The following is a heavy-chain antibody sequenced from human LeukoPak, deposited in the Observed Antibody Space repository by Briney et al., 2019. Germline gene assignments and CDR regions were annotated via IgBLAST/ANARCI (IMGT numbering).Heavy chain of an antibody. V-gene: IGHV4-61*02. CDR1: SGSITRSEYY. D-gene: IGHD1-26*01. CDR2: IYTSGST. Sequence: PSETLSLTCTVSSGSITRSEYYWRWIRQSPGKGQEWIGRIYTSGSTNYNPSLKSRVTISVDTSKNQFSLKLSSVTAADTAVYYCARVRVIVGPYLDSGAFDIWGQGTMVTVSS. J-gene: IGHJ3*02. CDR3: ARVRVIVGPYLDSGAFDI.